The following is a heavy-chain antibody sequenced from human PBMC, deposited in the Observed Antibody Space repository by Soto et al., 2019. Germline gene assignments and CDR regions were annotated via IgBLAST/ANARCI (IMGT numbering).Heavy chain of an antibody. CDR1: GGSISSGDYY. J-gene: IGHJ4*02. CDR3: AREPSSVGPFAY. CDR2: IYYSGST. D-gene: IGHD6-19*01. Sequence: PSETLSLTCTVSGGSISSGDYYWSWIRQPPGKGLEWIGYIYYSGSTYYNPSLKSRVTISVDTSKNQFSLKLSSVTAADTAVYYCAREPSSVGPFAYWGQGTLVTVSS. V-gene: IGHV4-30-4*01.